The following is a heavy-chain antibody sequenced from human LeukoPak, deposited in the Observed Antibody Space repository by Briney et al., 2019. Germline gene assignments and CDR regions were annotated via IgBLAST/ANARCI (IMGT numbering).Heavy chain of an antibody. CDR1: GFTFSSYS. J-gene: IGHJ3*02. V-gene: IGHV3-21*01. D-gene: IGHD2-2*01. Sequence: GGSLRLSCAASGFTFSSYSMNWVRQAPGKGLEWVSSISSSSSYIHYADSVKGRFTISRDNAKNSLYLQMNSLRAEDTAVYYCARVLVVVPAAIGGSAFDIWGQGTMVTVSS. CDR2: ISSSSSYI. CDR3: ARVLVVVPAAIGGSAFDI.